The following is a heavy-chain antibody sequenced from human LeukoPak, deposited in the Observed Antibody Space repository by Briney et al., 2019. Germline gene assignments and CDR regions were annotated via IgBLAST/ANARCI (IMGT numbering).Heavy chain of an antibody. CDR2: IDTNTGNP. V-gene: IGHV7-4-1*02. Sequence: ASVKVSCKASGYNFTNYTVNWVRQAPGQGLEWMGWIDTNTGNPTYVQGFTGRFVFSSDTSVSTTYLQINSLKAEDTAVYYYARGHDTTGYFAFWGQGTLVTVSS. CDR1: GYNFTNYT. CDR3: ARGHDTTGYFAF. J-gene: IGHJ4*02. D-gene: IGHD3-22*01.